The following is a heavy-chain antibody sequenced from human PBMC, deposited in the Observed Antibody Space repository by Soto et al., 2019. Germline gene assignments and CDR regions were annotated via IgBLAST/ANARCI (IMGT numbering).Heavy chain of an antibody. CDR1: GYTFTTSGITY. D-gene: IGHD6-6*01. J-gene: IGHJ5*02. V-gene: IGHV1-2*02. CDR3: ARAFVRSWFDP. CDR2: INPNSGGT. Sequence: ASVKVSCKAPGYTFTTSGITYGITWVRQAPGQGLEWMGWINPNSGGTNYAQKFQGRVTMTRDTSISTAYMELSRLRSDDTAVYYCARAFVRSWFDPWGQGTLVTVS.